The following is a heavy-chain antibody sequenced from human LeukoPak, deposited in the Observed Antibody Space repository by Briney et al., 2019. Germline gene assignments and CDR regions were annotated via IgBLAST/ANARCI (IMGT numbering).Heavy chain of an antibody. CDR2: IKQDGSEK. V-gene: IGHV3-7*03. Sequence: GGSLRLSCAASGFTFSSYWMSRVRQAPGKGLEWVANIKQDGSEKYYVDSVKGRLTISRDNAKNSLYLQMNSLRAEDTAVYYCARGYCSGGSCYGDYWGQGTLVTVSS. CDR3: ARGYCSGGSCYGDY. D-gene: IGHD2-15*01. J-gene: IGHJ4*02. CDR1: GFTFSSYW.